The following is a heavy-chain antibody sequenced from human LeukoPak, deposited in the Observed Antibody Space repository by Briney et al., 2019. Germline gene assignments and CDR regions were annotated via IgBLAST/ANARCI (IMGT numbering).Heavy chain of an antibody. D-gene: IGHD6-19*01. CDR1: GGSISSSNW. CDR2: IYHSGST. CDR3: ARAKVAGRYADY. V-gene: IGHV4-4*02. Sequence: PSENLSLTCAVSGGSISSSNWWSWVRQPPGKGLEWIGEIYHSGSTNYNPSLKSRVTMSVDTSKNQFSLKLSSVTAADTAVYYCARAKVAGRYADYWGQGTLVTVSS. J-gene: IGHJ4*02.